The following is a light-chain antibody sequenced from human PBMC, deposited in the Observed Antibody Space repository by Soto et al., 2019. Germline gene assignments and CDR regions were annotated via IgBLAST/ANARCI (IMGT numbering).Light chain of an antibody. CDR1: QDISNY. CDR3: QHYNNLLGT. Sequence: DIQMTQSPSSLSASVGDRVTITCQASQDISNYLNWYQRKPGKAPKLLIYAASNLDTGVPSRFSGSGSGTEFTFTISSLQPDDIATYYCQHYNNLLGTFGQGTKVDIK. V-gene: IGKV1-33*01. CDR2: AAS. J-gene: IGKJ1*01.